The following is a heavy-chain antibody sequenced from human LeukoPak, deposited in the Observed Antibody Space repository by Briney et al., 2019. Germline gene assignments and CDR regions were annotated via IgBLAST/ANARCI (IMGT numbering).Heavy chain of an antibody. CDR1: GYSISSGYY. J-gene: IGHJ4*02. D-gene: IGHD6-19*01. CDR3: ARVLVAGTSIRYQHQPDY. Sequence: SETLSLTCTVSGYSISSGYYWGWIRQPPGKGLEWIGSIYHSGSTYYNPSLKSRVTISVDTSKNQFSLKLSSVTAADTAVYYCARVLVAGTSIRYQHQPDYWGQGTLVTVSS. V-gene: IGHV4-38-2*02. CDR2: IYHSGST.